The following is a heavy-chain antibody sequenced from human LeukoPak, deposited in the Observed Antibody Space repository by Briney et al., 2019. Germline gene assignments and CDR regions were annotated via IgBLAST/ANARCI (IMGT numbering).Heavy chain of an antibody. CDR2: ISSNGGST. D-gene: IGHD4-17*01. Sequence: PGGSLRLSCAASGFTFSSYAMHWVRHAPGKGLEYVSAISSNGGSTYYANSVKGRFTISRDNSKNTLYLQMGSLRAEDMAVYYCARPGQYGDYDYWGQGTLVTVSS. V-gene: IGHV3-64*01. CDR1: GFTFSSYA. J-gene: IGHJ4*02. CDR3: ARPGQYGDYDY.